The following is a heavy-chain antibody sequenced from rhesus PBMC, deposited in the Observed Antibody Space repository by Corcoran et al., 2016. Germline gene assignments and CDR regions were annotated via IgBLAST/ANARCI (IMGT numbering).Heavy chain of an antibody. D-gene: IGHD5-42*01. CDR1: GYSISSDYG. V-gene: IGHV4-127*01. CDR2: IGGNKGSN. Sequence: QVQLQESGPGLVKPSETLSLTCAVSGYSISSDYGWSWIRPSPGTGLEWIGDIGGNKGSNNYNPSRKSRVTNSKDKAKNQFSLKLGAVTAADTAVYYCARTWGYSGYRSGYFDYWGQGVLVTVSS. CDR3: ARTWGYSGYRSGYFDY. J-gene: IGHJ4*01.